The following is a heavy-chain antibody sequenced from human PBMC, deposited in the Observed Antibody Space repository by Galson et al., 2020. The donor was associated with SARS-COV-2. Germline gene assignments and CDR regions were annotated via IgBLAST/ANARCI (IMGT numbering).Heavy chain of an antibody. D-gene: IGHD2-2*02. V-gene: IGHV4-39*01. CDR3: ARRKAGYCSSTSCYTDNWFDP. CDR1: GGSISSSSYY. J-gene: IGHJ5*02. CDR2: ISYSGST. Sequence: ETSETLSLTCTVSGGSISSSSYYWGWIRQPPGKGLEWIGSISYSGSTYYNPSLKSRVTISVDTSKNQFSLKLSSVTAADTAVYYCARRKAGYCSSTSCYTDNWFDPWGQGTLVTVSS.